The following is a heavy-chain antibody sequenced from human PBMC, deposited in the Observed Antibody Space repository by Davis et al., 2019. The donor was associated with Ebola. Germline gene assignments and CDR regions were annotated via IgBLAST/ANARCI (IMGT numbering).Heavy chain of an antibody. J-gene: IGHJ4*02. CDR3: ARAGLDEALDY. CDR1: GFIFRNYA. D-gene: IGHD3/OR15-3a*01. Sequence: GESLKIPCAASGFIFRNYAMHWVRQAPGKGLEWVAVVSHSERERFYADSVKGRFTISRDNSENTLYLQMNSLTADDTSVYYCARAGLDEALDYWGQGTPVTVSS. V-gene: IGHV3-30*04. CDR2: VSHSERER.